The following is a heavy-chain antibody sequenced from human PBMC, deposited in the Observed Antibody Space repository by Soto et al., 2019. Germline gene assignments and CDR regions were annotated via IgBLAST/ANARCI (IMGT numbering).Heavy chain of an antibody. V-gene: IGHV1-69*01. D-gene: IGHD6-19*01. Sequence: QVRLVQSGAELKRPGSSVKVSCRVSGDSDGIYNIAWVRQAPGQGLEWLGGIVPLIGTTDYSQRFRGRGTITADESTGTAYLELHSLKSEDTAVYYCAVRAMAVTWLDPWGQGTPVIVSA. CDR3: AVRAMAVTWLDP. CDR2: IVPLIGTT. J-gene: IGHJ5*02. CDR1: GDSDGIYN.